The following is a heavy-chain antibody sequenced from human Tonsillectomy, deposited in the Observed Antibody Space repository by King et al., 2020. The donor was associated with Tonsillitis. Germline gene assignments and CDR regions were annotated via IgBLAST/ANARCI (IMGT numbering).Heavy chain of an antibody. CDR2: ISYDGSHK. V-gene: IGHV3-33*05. CDR1: GFTFSSYG. Sequence: VQLVESGGGVVQPGRSLRLSCAASGFTFSSYGMHWVRQAPGRGLEWVALISYDGSHKYYADSVKGRFTISRDNSKNTLYLQMNSLRAEDTAVYYCAREPEGGYGDYFHRSYYYYGMDVWGQGTTVTVSS. CDR3: AREPEGGYGDYFHRSYYYYGMDV. D-gene: IGHD4-17*01. J-gene: IGHJ6*02.